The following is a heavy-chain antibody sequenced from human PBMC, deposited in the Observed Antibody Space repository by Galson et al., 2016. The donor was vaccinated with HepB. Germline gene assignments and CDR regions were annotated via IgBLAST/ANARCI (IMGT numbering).Heavy chain of an antibody. CDR1: GFTFMDYG. D-gene: IGHD6-19*01. J-gene: IGHJ4*02. CDR2: IWNDGTQK. CDR3: ARIRKGGSGRYLFDY. Sequence: SLRLSCAASGFTFMDYGMHWVRQPPGKGLVWVAVIWNDGTQKYYGGSVMGRFTISRDDSKNMVYLQMNSLRAEDTAVYYCARIRKGGSGRYLFDYWGQGTLVTVSS. V-gene: IGHV3-33*08.